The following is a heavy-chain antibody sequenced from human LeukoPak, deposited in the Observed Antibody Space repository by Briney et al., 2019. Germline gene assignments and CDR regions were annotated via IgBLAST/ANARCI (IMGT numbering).Heavy chain of an antibody. V-gene: IGHV3-21*01. CDR1: GFTFSSYS. CDR2: ISSGRSYI. Sequence: PGGSLRLSRAASGFTFSSYSMNWVRQAPGKGLEWVSSISSGRSYIYYADSVKDRFTISRDNAKNSLYVQINSLRGEDTAVYYCARIYRSGWPDYWGQGTLVTVSS. CDR3: ARIYRSGWPDY. D-gene: IGHD6-19*01. J-gene: IGHJ4*02.